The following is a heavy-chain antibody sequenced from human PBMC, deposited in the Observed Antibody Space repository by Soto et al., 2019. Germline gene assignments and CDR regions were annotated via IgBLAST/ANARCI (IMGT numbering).Heavy chain of an antibody. CDR1: GYTSTSYA. J-gene: IGHJ4*02. Sequence: ASVKVSCKASGYTSTSYAMHWERQTPGQRLEWMGWINAGNGNTKYSQKFQGRVTITRDTSASTAYMELSSLRSEDTAVYSCARGPNPYYFDYWGQGTLVTVSS. CDR3: ARGPNPYYFDY. V-gene: IGHV1-3*01. CDR2: INAGNGNT.